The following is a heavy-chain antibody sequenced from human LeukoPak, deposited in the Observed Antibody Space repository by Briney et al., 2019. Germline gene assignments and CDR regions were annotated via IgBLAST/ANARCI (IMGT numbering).Heavy chain of an antibody. CDR3: ARVVVVVPAAISRYYMDV. J-gene: IGHJ6*03. CDR2: ISSSCNTI. CDR1: GFTFSDYY. Sequence: KTGGSLRLSCAASGFTFSDYYMSWIRQAPGKGLEWVSYISSSCNTIYYADSVKGRFTISRDNAKNSLYLQMNSLRAEDTAVYYCARVVVVVPAAISRYYMDVWGKGTTVTISS. D-gene: IGHD2-2*01. V-gene: IGHV3-11*01.